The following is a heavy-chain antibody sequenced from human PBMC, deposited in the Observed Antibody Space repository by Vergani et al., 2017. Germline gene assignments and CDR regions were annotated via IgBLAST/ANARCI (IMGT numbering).Heavy chain of an antibody. Sequence: QVQLVQSGSELKKPGASVKISCKASGYIFTQSVMNWVRQAPGQGPEWMGWINTATGKSTYAQDFTGRFVFSLDTSVNTAYLQISSLKTEDTAIYYCATTTPLPFCDSWGQGTLVTVST. CDR1: GYIFTQSV. D-gene: IGHD2-21*01. CDR2: INTATGKS. CDR3: ATTTPLPFCDS. V-gene: IGHV7-4-1*02. J-gene: IGHJ5*02.